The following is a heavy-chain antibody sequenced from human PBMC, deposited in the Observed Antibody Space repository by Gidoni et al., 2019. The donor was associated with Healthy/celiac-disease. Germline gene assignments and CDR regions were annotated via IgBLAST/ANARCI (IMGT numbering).Heavy chain of an antibody. CDR1: GGSIRSSSYY. CDR2: IYYSGST. V-gene: IGHV4-39*01. Sequence: QLQLQESGPGLVKPSETLSLTCTVSGGSIRSSSYYWGWIRQPPGKGLEWIGSIYYSGSTYYNPSLKSRVTISVDTSKNQFSLKLSSVTAADTAVYYCARGYGGLYYYYGMDVWGQETTVTVSS. J-gene: IGHJ6*02. D-gene: IGHD1-1*01. CDR3: ARGYGGLYYYYGMDV.